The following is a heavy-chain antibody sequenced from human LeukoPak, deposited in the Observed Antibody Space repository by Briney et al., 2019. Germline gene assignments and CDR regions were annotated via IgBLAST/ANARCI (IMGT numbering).Heavy chain of an antibody. Sequence: GGSLRLSCAASGFIFSSYAMHWVRQAPGKGLEWVAVISYDGSNKYYADSVKGRFSISRGNSKNTLYLQMNSLRAEDTALYYCARAYSSSWYNAFDIWGQGTMVTVSS. V-gene: IGHV3-30*04. J-gene: IGHJ3*02. D-gene: IGHD6-13*01. CDR3: ARAYSSSWYNAFDI. CDR1: GFIFSSYA. CDR2: ISYDGSNK.